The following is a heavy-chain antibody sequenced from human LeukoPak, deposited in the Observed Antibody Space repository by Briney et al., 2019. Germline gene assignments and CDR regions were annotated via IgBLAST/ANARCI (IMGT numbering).Heavy chain of an antibody. D-gene: IGHD1-14*01. J-gene: IGHJ1*01. V-gene: IGHV3-23*01. CDR3: TGDVYQH. CDR2: ITISGRTA. Sequence: GGSLRLSCLASGFTFSNYAMSWVRQAPGKGLEWVSGITISGRTAYYADSVKGRFTISRDNFKNTVYLQMNSLRAEDTAVYYCTGDVYQHWGQGTLVTVSS. CDR1: GFTFSNYA.